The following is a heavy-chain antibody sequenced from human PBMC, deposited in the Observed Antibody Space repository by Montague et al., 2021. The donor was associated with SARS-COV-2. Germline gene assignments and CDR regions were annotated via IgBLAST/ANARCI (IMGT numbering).Heavy chain of an antibody. J-gene: IGHJ4*02. CDR1: GGSIGTSSHF. CDR2: IYSSGTT. D-gene: IGHD7-27*01. CDR3: ARFREAGDVLDY. Sequence: SETLSLTCTVSGGSIGTSSHFWGWVRQPPGKGLEWIGIIYSSGTTSYIPSLKSRLTISSDTSKNQFSLRLASVAAADTAVYYCARFREAGDVLDYWGQGNPVTDSS. V-gene: IGHV4-39*07.